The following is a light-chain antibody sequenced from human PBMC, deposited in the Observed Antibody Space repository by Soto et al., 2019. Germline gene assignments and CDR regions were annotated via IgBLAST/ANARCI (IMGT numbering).Light chain of an antibody. V-gene: IGKV3-15*01. J-gene: IGKJ1*01. Sequence: EIVMTQSPATLSVSPGERATLSCRASQVIFSNVAWYQQKPGQAPRLLIYGASTRASFIPGRFSGSGSGTDFNLTISSLQYEDFAVYSCQQYHDWPWTFGQGTQVEI. CDR3: QQYHDWPWT. CDR1: QVIFSN. CDR2: GAS.